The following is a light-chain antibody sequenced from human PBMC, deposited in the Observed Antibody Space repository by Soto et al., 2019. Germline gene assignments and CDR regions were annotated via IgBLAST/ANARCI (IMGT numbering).Light chain of an antibody. CDR1: QFVSSN. CDR2: GAS. CDR3: QQYHNWPPIT. J-gene: IGKJ5*01. Sequence: EIVMTQSPVTLSVSPWERATLSCRASQFVSSNLAWYQQKPGQAPRLLIYGASTRATGIPARFSGSGSGTEFTLTISNLQSEDFAVYFCQQYHNWPPITFGQGTRLEIK. V-gene: IGKV3D-15*01.